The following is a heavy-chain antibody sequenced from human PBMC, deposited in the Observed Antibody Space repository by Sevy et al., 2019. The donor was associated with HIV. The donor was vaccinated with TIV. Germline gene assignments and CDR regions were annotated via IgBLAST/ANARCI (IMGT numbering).Heavy chain of an antibody. J-gene: IGHJ4*02. CDR1: GYTFTGYY. D-gene: IGHD3-10*01. V-gene: IGHV1-2*06. CDR3: ARDHYYGPGTRGASDY. Sequence: ASVKVSCKASGYTFTGYYMHWVRQAPGQGLEWMGRINPNSGGTNYAQKFQGRVTMTRDTSISTAYMELSRLRSDDTAVYYCARDHYYGPGTRGASDYWGQGTLVTVSS. CDR2: INPNSGGT.